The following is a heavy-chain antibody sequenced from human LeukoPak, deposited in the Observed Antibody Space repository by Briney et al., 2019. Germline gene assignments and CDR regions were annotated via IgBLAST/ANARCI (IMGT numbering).Heavy chain of an antibody. CDR2: VHTSRGT. V-gene: IGHV4-4*07. Sequence: KSSETLSLTCIVSGASISGHYWSWIRQPAGKGPEWIGRVHTSRGTNYNSSLKSRLTMSVDTSKNQFSLHLASVTAADTAVYYCAKGGESSLPFDYWGQGTLVTVSS. J-gene: IGHJ4*02. CDR1: GASISGHY. CDR3: AKGGESSLPFDY. D-gene: IGHD3-10*01.